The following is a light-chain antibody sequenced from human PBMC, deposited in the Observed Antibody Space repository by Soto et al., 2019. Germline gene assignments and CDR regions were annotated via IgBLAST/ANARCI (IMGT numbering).Light chain of an antibody. V-gene: IGKV3-20*01. CDR1: QTVSSY. Sequence: EHVLRQSPGTLSLSPGERATLSCRASQTVSSYLTWYQQRPGQAPRLLIYGASKRHTGLPDWCSGSGSWTDFTLTISRLEPEDVSLYCFLHYRTTAYTYGLGT. J-gene: IGKJ5*01. CDR2: GAS. CDR3: LHYRTTAYT.